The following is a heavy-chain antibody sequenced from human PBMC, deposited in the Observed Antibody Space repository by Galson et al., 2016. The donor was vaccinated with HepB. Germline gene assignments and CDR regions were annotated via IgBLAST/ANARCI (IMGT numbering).Heavy chain of an antibody. Sequence: SLRLSCAASGFIASDNYMSWVRQAPGRGLEWVSVIYPGDDTYYADFVQGRFTLSRANSKNKLFLQMNSLRPEDSGVYFCTRDLRYGDPRYGVDVWGKGTTVTVSS. CDR3: TRDLRYGDPRYGVDV. CDR1: GFIASDNY. D-gene: IGHD4-17*01. CDR2: IYPGDDT. V-gene: IGHV3-66*01. J-gene: IGHJ6*04.